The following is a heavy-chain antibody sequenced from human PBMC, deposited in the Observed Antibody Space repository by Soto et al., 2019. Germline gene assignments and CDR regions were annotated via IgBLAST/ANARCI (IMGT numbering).Heavy chain of an antibody. V-gene: IGHV4-59*01. D-gene: IGHD2-15*01. CDR1: GGSISTYY. CDR3: ARRWGRNFDY. Sequence: SETLSLTCTVSGGSISTYYWSWIRQPPGKGLEWIGYIYYSGFTNYNPSLKSRVTISVDTSKNQFSLKLNSVTAADTAVYYCARRWGRNFDYWGQGTLVTVSS. J-gene: IGHJ4*02. CDR2: IYYSGFT.